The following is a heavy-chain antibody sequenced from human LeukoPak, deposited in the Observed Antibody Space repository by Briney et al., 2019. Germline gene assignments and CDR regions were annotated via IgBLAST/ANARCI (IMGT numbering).Heavy chain of an antibody. CDR3: AKDSRFLEWLYGY. CDR2: ISSSSSYI. D-gene: IGHD3-3*01. Sequence: GGSLRLSCAASGFTFSSYSMNWVRQAPGKGLEWVSSISSSSSYIYYADSVKGRFTISRDNAKNSLYLQMNSLRAKDTAVYYCAKDSRFLEWLYGYWGQGTLVTVSS. CDR1: GFTFSSYS. V-gene: IGHV3-21*04. J-gene: IGHJ4*02.